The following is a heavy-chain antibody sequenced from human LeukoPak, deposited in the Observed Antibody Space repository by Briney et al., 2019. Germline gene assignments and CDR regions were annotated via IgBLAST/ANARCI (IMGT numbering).Heavy chain of an antibody. V-gene: IGHV3-20*04. J-gene: IGHJ3*02. CDR3: ARVRVGATYDAFDI. CDR2: INWNGGST. CDR1: GFTFDDCG. D-gene: IGHD1-26*01. Sequence: GGSLRLSCAASGFTFDDCGMSWVRQAPGKELEWVSGINWNGGSTGYADSVKGRFTISRDNAKNSLYLQMNSLRAEDTALYYCARVRVGATYDAFDIWGQGTMVTVSS.